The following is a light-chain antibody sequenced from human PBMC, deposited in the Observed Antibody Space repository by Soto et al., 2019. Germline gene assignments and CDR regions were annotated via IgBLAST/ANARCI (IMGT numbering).Light chain of an antibody. Sequence: PSTLSASVGDRVTITCRASQSISSWLAWYQQKPGKAPKLLIYDASSLESGVPSRFSGSGSGTEFTLTISSLQPDDFATYYCQQYNSYLRTFGGGTKVDIK. V-gene: IGKV1-5*01. CDR1: QSISSW. CDR2: DAS. CDR3: QQYNSYLRT. J-gene: IGKJ4*01.